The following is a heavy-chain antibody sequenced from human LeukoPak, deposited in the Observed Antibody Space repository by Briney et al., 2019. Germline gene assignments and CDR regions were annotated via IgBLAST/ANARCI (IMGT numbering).Heavy chain of an antibody. CDR2: MSNTGHT. Sequence: GGSLRLSCVASGFVFSSHSMNWVRQAPGKGLEWVSSMSNTGHTFYADSVKGRFTISSDNAKNSLYLQMNSLRAEDTAVYYCAREWYGKQDLDYWGRGTLVTVSS. CDR3: AREWYGKQDLDY. V-gene: IGHV3-21*01. J-gene: IGHJ4*02. CDR1: GFVFSSHS. D-gene: IGHD2-15*01.